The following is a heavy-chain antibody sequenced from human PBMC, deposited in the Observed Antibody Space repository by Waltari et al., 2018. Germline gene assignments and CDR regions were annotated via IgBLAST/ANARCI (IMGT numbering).Heavy chain of an antibody. CDR1: GGSSSSGGDY. CDR3: ARDTHGGNSGLDI. CDR2: IYTSGST. J-gene: IGHJ3*02. V-gene: IGHV4-61*02. D-gene: IGHD2-21*02. Sequence: QVQLQESGPGLVKPSQTLSLTCTVSGGSSSSGGDYGSWSRQPARKGLEWIGRIYTSGSTNYNPSLKSRVTISVDTSKNQFSLKLSSVTAADTSVYYCARDTHGGNSGLDIWGQGTTVTVSS.